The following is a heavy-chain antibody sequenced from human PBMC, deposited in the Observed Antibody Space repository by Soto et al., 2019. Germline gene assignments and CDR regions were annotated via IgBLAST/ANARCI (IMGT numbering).Heavy chain of an antibody. D-gene: IGHD1-1*01. V-gene: IGHV4-31*03. Sequence: QVQLQESGPGLVKPSQTLSLTCTVSGGSISSADYYWSWIRQHPGKGLEWIGNILNSGSTYYNPSLVGRLSISLDTSKNQFSLRLSSVTAADTAVYFCAREGLTKGGGSLDSWGQGTLVTVSS. CDR3: AREGLTKGGGSLDS. CDR2: ILNSGST. J-gene: IGHJ4*02. CDR1: GGSISSADYY.